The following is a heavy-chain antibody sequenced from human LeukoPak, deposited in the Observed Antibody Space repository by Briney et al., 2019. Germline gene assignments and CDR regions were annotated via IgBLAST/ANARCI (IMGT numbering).Heavy chain of an antibody. J-gene: IGHJ4*01. CDR3: ARHDEECPGEYCFLLSFDY. Sequence: PSETLSLTCTVSGGSINNFYWSWIRPSPGKGLEWIGYVHSSGRTDYNPSLRSRASMPADTPKSQLSLRLTSVAAADTAVYFCARHDEECPGEYCFLLSFDYWGPGSLVTVSS. CDR1: GGSINNFY. D-gene: IGHD2-8*02. CDR2: VHSSGRT. V-gene: IGHV4-59*08.